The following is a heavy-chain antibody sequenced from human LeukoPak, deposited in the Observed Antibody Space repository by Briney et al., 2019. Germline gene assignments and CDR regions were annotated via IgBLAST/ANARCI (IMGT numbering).Heavy chain of an antibody. Sequence: SETLSLTCAVYGGTFSGYYWSWVRQPPGKGLEWIGEINHSGSTNYNPSLKSRVTISVDTSKNQFSLKLSSVTAADTAVYYCARGLWPRINMVRGVRPPFRGVFDYWGQGTLVTVSS. D-gene: IGHD3-10*01. J-gene: IGHJ4*02. CDR1: GGTFSGYY. V-gene: IGHV4-34*01. CDR2: INHSGST. CDR3: ARGLWPRINMVRGVRPPFRGVFDY.